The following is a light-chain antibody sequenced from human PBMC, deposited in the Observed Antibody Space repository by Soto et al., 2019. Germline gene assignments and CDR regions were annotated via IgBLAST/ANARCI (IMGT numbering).Light chain of an antibody. CDR3: SSYTSSSTVV. J-gene: IGLJ2*01. CDR1: SSDVGGYNY. Sequence: QSALTQPASVSGSPGQSITISCTGTSSDVGGYNYVSWYQQHPGKAPKLMIYEFSNRPSGVSNRFSGSKSGNTASLTISGLQAEDEADNYCSSYTSSSTVVFGGGTKLTVL. CDR2: EFS. V-gene: IGLV2-14*01.